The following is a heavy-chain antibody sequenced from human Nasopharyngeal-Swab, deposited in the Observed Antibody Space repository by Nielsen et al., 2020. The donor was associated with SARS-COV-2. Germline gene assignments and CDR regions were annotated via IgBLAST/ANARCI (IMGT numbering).Heavy chain of an antibody. Sequence: SETLSLTCAVYGGSVSSGSYYWSWIRQPPGKGLEWIGYIYYSGSTNYNPSLKSRVTISVDTSKNQFSLKLSSVTAADTAVYYCARGQLLLYYYYGMDVWGQGTTVTVSS. D-gene: IGHD2-15*01. V-gene: IGHV4-61*01. CDR1: GGSVSSGSYY. J-gene: IGHJ6*02. CDR3: ARGQLLLYYYYGMDV. CDR2: IYYSGST.